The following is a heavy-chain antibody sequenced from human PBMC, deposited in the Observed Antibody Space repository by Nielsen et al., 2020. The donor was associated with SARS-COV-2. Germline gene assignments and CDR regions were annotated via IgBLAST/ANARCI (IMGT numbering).Heavy chain of an antibody. CDR3: TTFNTAMVAYDYYYYGMDV. CDR2: IKSKTDGGTT. Sequence: VRQAPGKGLEWVGRIKSKTDGGTTDYAAPVKGRFTISRDDSKNTLYLQMNSLKTEDTAVYYCTTFNTAMVAYDYYYYGMDVWGQGTTVTVSS. J-gene: IGHJ6*02. D-gene: IGHD5-18*01. V-gene: IGHV3-15*01.